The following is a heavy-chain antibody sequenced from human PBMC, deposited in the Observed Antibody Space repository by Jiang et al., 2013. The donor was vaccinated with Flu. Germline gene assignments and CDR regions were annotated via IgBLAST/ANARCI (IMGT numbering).Heavy chain of an antibody. V-gene: IGHV6-1*01. CDR2: TYYRSKWYN. Sequence: QTLSLTCAISGDSVSSNGVAWNWIRQSPSRGLEWLGRTYYRSKWYNDYAVSVKSRIIIDPDTSKNQFSPQLNSVTPEDTAVYYCTRGRMSAFDIWGQGTMVTVSS. D-gene: IGHD2/OR15-2a*01. CDR3: TRGRMSAFDI. J-gene: IGHJ3*02. CDR1: GDSVSSNGVA.